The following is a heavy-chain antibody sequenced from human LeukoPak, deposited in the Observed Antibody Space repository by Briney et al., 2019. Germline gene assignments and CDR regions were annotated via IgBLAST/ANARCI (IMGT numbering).Heavy chain of an antibody. CDR3: TRVSSRGEGFDY. J-gene: IGHJ4*02. Sequence: SETLSLTCTVSGDSISIYYWSWIRQPPGKGLEWIGYIYYSGSTKYNPSLKSRLTISVDTSKNQFSLNLSSVTAADTAVYYCTRVSSRGEGFDYWGQGILVTVSS. CDR2: IYYSGST. CDR1: GDSISIYY. D-gene: IGHD2-21*01. V-gene: IGHV4-59*08.